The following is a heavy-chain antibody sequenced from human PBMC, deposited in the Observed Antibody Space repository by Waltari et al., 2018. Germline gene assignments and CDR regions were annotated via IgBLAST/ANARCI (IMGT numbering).Heavy chain of an antibody. V-gene: IGHV1-8*01. Sequence: LVQSGAEVKKPGASVKVSCKASGYTFTSYDINWVRQATGQGLEWMGWMNPNSGNTGYAQKFQGRVTMPRNTSISTAYMELSSLRSEETAVYYCARGGGYYDSSGSYGMDVWGQGTTVTVSS. J-gene: IGHJ6*02. CDR2: MNPNSGNT. CDR1: GYTFTSYD. D-gene: IGHD3-22*01. CDR3: ARGGGYYDSSGSYGMDV.